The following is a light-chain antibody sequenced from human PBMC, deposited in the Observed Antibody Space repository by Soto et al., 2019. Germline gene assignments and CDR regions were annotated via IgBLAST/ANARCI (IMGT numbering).Light chain of an antibody. Sequence: QSVLTQPASVSGSPGQSITISCTGTSSDVGGYNYVSWYQQYPGKAPKLMICEVSNRPSGVSNRFSGSKSGNTASLTISGLQAEDEADYYCSSYTTSSTYIIFGGGTKVTVL. CDR1: SSDVGGYNY. J-gene: IGLJ2*01. CDR3: SSYTTSSTYII. CDR2: EVS. V-gene: IGLV2-14*01.